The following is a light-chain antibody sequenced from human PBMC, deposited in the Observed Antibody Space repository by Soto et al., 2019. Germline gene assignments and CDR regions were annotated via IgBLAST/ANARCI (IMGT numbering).Light chain of an antibody. CDR2: DAA. Sequence: EIVLTQSPATLSLSPGAGATLSCRASQSASSYLAWYQQKPGQAPRLLIYDAANRATGIPARFSGSGSGTDFTLTISSLEPEDFAVYYCQQRSNWPRVTFGQGTRLEIK. J-gene: IGKJ5*01. CDR3: QQRSNWPRVT. V-gene: IGKV3-11*01. CDR1: QSASSY.